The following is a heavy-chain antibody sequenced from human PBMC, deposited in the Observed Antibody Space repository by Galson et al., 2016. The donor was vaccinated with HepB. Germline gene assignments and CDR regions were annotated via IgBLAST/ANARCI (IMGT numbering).Heavy chain of an antibody. D-gene: IGHD1-1*01. V-gene: IGHV3-23*01. CDR3: ARDRMETSHDVFHY. Sequence: SLRLSCAGSGFSFSAFAMNWIRHTPGKGLEWVSFISGRGDTTYYADSVKGRFTISRDNSNNMVYLQMDSLGADDTAVYYCARDRMETSHDVFHYWGQGTL. CDR2: ISGRGDTT. J-gene: IGHJ4*02. CDR1: GFSFSAFA.